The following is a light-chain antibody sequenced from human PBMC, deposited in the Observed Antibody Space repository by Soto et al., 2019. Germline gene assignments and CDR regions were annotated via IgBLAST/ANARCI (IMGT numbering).Light chain of an antibody. CDR2: EVS. Sequence: QSVLTQPPSASGSPGQSVTISCTGTSSDVGGYNYVSWYQQHPGKAPKLMIYEVSKLPSGVPDRFSGSKSGNTASLTVSGLQAEYGSEYYCSSYAGSNNLVFGGGTKLTV. CDR1: SSDVGGYNY. V-gene: IGLV2-8*01. J-gene: IGLJ2*01. CDR3: SSYAGSNNLV.